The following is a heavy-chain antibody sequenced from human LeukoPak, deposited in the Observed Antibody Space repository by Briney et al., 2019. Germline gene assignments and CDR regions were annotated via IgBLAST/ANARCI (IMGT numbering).Heavy chain of an antibody. Sequence: SVKVSCKASGGTFSSYAISWVRQAPGQGLEWMGRIIPIFGTANYAQKFQGRVTITADKSTSTAYMELSSLRSEDTAVYYGAREEEAGFNDYWGQGTLVTVSS. D-gene: IGHD5-24*01. CDR3: AREEEAGFNDY. CDR1: GGTFSSYA. CDR2: IIPIFGTA. V-gene: IGHV1-69*06. J-gene: IGHJ4*02.